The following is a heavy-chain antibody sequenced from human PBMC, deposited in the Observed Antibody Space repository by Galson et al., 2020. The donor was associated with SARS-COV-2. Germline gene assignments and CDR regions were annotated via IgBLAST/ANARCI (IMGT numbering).Heavy chain of an antibody. CDR3: AIGITIFGGVITFGMDV. V-gene: IGHV3-74*01. CDR2: ITSDGSST. CDR1: GFIFSNYW. D-gene: IGHD3-3*01. Sequence: TGGSLRLSCAASGFIFSNYWMHWVRQAPGKGLDWVSRITSDGSSTTYADSVKGRFTISRDNAKNTLYLQMNSLRAEDTAGYYCAIGITIFGGVITFGMDVWVQGTTVTVSS. J-gene: IGHJ6*02.